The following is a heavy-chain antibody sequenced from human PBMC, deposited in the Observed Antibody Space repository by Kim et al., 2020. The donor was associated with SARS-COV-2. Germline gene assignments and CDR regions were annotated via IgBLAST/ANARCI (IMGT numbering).Heavy chain of an antibody. CDR3: ARGPRVTIFGVEVNWFDP. V-gene: IGHV4-59*11. CDR1: GGSISGHY. D-gene: IGHD3-3*01. CDR2: IFYSGST. Sequence: SETLSLTCSVSGGSISGHYWSWIRQPPGKGLEWIGYIFYSGSTNYNPSLKSRVTISVDTSKNQFSLKLSSVTAADTAIYYCARGPRVTIFGVEVNWFDPWGQGTLVTVSS. J-gene: IGHJ5*02.